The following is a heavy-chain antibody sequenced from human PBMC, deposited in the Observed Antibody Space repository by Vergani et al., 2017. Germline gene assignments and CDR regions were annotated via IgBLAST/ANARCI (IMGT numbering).Heavy chain of an antibody. CDR2: IIPIFGTA. CDR3: ARGRTGDYYYYYGMDV. CDR1: GYTFTSYA. Sequence: QVQLVQSGSELKKPGASVKVSCKASGYTFTSYAISWVRQAPGQGLEWMGGIIPIFGTANYAQKFQGRVTITADESTSTAYMELSSLRSEDTAVYYCARGRTGDYYYYYGMDVWGQGTLVTVSS. J-gene: IGHJ6*02. V-gene: IGHV1-69*01. D-gene: IGHD7-27*01.